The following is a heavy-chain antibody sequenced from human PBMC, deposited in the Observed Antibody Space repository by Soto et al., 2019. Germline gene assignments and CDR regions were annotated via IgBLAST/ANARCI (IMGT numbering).Heavy chain of an antibody. CDR2: INPNSGGT. D-gene: IGHD6-13*01. CDR3: ARSAGYSSSYHFDY. J-gene: IGHJ4*03. Sequence: ASVKVSCKASGYTFTVYHMHWVRQAPGQGLEWMGWINPNSGGTNYAQKFQGRVTMTRDTSISTAYMELSRLRSDDTAVYYCARSAGYSSSYHFDYWGQGTKVNAPQ. V-gene: IGHV1-2*02. CDR1: GYTFTVYH.